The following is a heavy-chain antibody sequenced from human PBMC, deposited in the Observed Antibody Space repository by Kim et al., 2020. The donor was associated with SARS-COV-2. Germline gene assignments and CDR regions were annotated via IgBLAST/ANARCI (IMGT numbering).Heavy chain of an antibody. Sequence: GGSLRLSCAASGFTVSSNYMSWVRQAPGKGLEWVSVIYSGGSTYYADSVKGRFTISRDNSKNTLYLQMNSLRAEDTAVYYCARVLYYYDSSGYYANSYFGYWGQGTLVTVSS. J-gene: IGHJ4*02. D-gene: IGHD3-22*01. V-gene: IGHV3-53*01. CDR1: GFTVSSNY. CDR3: ARVLYYYDSSGYYANSYFGY. CDR2: IYSGGST.